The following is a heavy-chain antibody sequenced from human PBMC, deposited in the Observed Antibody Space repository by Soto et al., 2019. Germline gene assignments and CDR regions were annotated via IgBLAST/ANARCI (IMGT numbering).Heavy chain of an antibody. D-gene: IGHD6-13*01. V-gene: IGHV4-31*03. Sequence: SXTLSLTCTVSGGSISSGGYYWSWIRQQPGKGLEWIGYIYYSGSTYYNPSLKSRVTISVDTSKNQFSLKLSSVTAADMALYYCARRGYGSRWPNVYMDVWGKGTTVTVSS. CDR1: GGSISSGGYY. J-gene: IGHJ6*03. CDR3: ARRGYGSRWPNVYMDV. CDR2: IYYSGST.